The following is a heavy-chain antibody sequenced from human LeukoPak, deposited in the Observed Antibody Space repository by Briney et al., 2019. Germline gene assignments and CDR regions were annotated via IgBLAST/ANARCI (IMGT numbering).Heavy chain of an antibody. Sequence: PGGSLRLSCAASGFTFDDYGMSWVRQAPGKGLEWVSYITSSGSTTDYADSVKGRFTISRDNAKNSLYLQMNSLRAEGTAVYYCVREHSRVFDPWGQGTLVTVSS. D-gene: IGHD6-13*01. CDR1: GFTFDDYG. CDR3: VREHSRVFDP. V-gene: IGHV3-48*03. CDR2: ITSSGSTT. J-gene: IGHJ5*02.